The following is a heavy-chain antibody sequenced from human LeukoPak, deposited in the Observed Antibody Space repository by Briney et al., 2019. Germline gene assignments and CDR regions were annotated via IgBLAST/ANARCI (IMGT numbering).Heavy chain of an antibody. Sequence: GRSLRLSCAASGFTFDDYAMHWVRQAPGKGLEWVSGISRNSGSIGYADSVKGRFTISRDNAKNSLYLQMNSLRAEDTAVYYCATGNGYSYGNYGMDVWGQGTTVTVSS. CDR2: ISRNSGSI. J-gene: IGHJ6*02. CDR1: GFTFDDYA. CDR3: ATGNGYSYGNYGMDV. V-gene: IGHV3-9*01. D-gene: IGHD5-18*01.